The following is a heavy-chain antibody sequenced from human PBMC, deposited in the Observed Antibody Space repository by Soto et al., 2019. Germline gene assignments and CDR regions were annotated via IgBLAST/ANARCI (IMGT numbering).Heavy chain of an antibody. Sequence: QVQLQESGPGLVKPSQTLSLTCTVSGGSISSGTYHWTWIRQHPGKGLEWIGYIYYSGSTYYNPTLKCRVTISVDTSKNQFSLGLSSVPAADTAVYYCAREMNYYDTSGASYFDYWGQGTLVTVSS. CDR2: IYYSGST. CDR3: AREMNYYDTSGASYFDY. CDR1: GGSISSGTYH. D-gene: IGHD3-22*01. V-gene: IGHV4-31*03. J-gene: IGHJ4*02.